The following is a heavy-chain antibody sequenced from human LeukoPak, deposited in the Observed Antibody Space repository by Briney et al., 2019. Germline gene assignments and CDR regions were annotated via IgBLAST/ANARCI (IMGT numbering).Heavy chain of an antibody. Sequence: SVKVSFKASGGTFSIYAISWVRQAPGQGLEWMGGIIPIFGTANYAQKFQGRVTITADESTSTAYMELSSLRSEDTAVYYCARSSWSYYWFDPWGQGTLVTVSS. D-gene: IGHD1-26*01. CDR3: ARSSWSYYWFDP. CDR2: IIPIFGTA. V-gene: IGHV1-69*13. J-gene: IGHJ5*02. CDR1: GGTFSIYA.